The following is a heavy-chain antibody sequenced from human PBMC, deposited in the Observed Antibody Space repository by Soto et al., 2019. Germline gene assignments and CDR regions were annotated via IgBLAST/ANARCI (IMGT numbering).Heavy chain of an antibody. Sequence: ASVKVSCKASGYSFTSYGISWVRQAPGQGLEWMGWISAYNGNTNYAQKLQGRVTMTTDTSTSTAYMELRSLRSDDTAVYYCALRTTTHSLYYYIDVWGKGTTVTVSS. CDR3: ALRTTTHSLYYYIDV. CDR1: GYSFTSYG. J-gene: IGHJ6*03. CDR2: ISAYNGNT. D-gene: IGHD1-1*01. V-gene: IGHV1-18*01.